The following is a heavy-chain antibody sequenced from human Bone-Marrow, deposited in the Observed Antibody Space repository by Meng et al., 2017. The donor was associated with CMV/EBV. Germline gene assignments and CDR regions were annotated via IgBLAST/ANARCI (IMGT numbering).Heavy chain of an antibody. J-gene: IGHJ6*02. D-gene: IGHD2-15*01. V-gene: IGHV4-59*01. CDR1: GGSISSYY. CDR2: IYYSGST. CDR3: ARERTGGYCSGGSCSRYYYYHYGMDV. Sequence: SETLSLTCTVSGGSISSYYWSWIRQPPGKGLEWIGYIYYSGSTNYNPSLKSRVTISVDTSKNQFSLKLSSVTAADTAVYYCARERTGGYCSGGSCSRYYYYHYGMDVWGQGTTVTVSS.